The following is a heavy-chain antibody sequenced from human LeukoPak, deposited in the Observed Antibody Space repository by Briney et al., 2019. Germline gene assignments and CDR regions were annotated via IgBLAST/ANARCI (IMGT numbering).Heavy chain of an antibody. V-gene: IGHV1-2*02. CDR1: GYTFTGYY. J-gene: IGHJ4*02. Sequence: GASVTVSCKASGYTFTGYYMHWVRQAPGQGREGMGWINPKRGGKNYAQTFQGRVTMTRDNAKRTAYMELSRLRSDDTAVYYCARVASLEWLIFDYWGQGTLVTVSS. CDR2: INPKRGGK. D-gene: IGHD3-3*01. CDR3: ARVASLEWLIFDY.